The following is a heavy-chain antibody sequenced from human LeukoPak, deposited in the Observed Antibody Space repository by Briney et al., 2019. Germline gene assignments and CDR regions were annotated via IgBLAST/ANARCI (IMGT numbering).Heavy chain of an antibody. V-gene: IGHV1-8*01. J-gene: IGHJ5*02. D-gene: IGHD1-14*01. Sequence: GSVMVSCKTSRYPFATYESKWVGQAAGQGLEWMGWVHPDTGYADYAQKFQGRVTMTSDTSISTAYMELSSLRSDDTAVYFCARGPRNDPWGRGTLVAVSP. CDR1: RYPFATYE. CDR3: ARGPRNDP. CDR2: VHPDTGYA.